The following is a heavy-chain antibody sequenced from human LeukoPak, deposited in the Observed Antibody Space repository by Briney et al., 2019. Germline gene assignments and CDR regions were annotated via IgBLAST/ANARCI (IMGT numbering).Heavy chain of an antibody. CDR1: GFTFSNSS. J-gene: IGHJ4*02. V-gene: IGHV3-30-3*01. Sequence: GGSLRLSCAASGFTFSNSSMYWARQAPGKGLQWVIVMLYDGSIKYYGDTVKGRFTISRDNSKNTLYLQMNSLRAEDTAVYYCAKEGYCSSTSCSPDYWGQGTLVTVSS. CDR3: AKEGYCSSTSCSPDY. D-gene: IGHD2-2*01. CDR2: MLYDGSIK.